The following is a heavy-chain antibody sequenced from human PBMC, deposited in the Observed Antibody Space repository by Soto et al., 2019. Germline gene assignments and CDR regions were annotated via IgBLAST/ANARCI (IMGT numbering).Heavy chain of an antibody. CDR1: GGSFSGYY. D-gene: IGHD3-3*01. V-gene: IGHV4-34*01. Sequence: PSETLSLTCAVYGGSFSGYYWSWIRQPPGKXLEWIGEINHSGSTNYNPSLKSRVTISVDTSKNQFSLKLSSVTAADTAVYYCARVSVITIFGVVNGDFDYWGQGTLVTVSS. CDR2: INHSGST. CDR3: ARVSVITIFGVVNGDFDY. J-gene: IGHJ4*02.